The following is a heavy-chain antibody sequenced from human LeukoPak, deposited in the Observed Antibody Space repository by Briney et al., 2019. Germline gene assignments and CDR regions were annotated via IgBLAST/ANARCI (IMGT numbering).Heavy chain of an antibody. CDR3: ARTAGTGAFDY. J-gene: IGHJ4*02. D-gene: IGHD6-13*01. V-gene: IGHV1-69*06. CDR2: IVPIFSEA. CDR1: GGAFDNYA. Sequence: SVKVSCKSSGGAFDNYAISWVRQAPGQGLEWMGGIVPIFSEANYAQKFQGRVTLTADKSTTTAYMEETSLRSEDTAVYFCARTAGTGAFDYWGQGTLVTVSS.